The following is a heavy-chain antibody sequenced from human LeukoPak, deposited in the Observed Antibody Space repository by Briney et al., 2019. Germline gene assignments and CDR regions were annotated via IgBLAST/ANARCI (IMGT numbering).Heavy chain of an antibody. CDR3: ARDRDRAADYYFDY. V-gene: IGHV3-48*01. CDR2: ISSGGSAI. J-gene: IGHJ4*02. D-gene: IGHD6-25*01. Sequence: PGGSLRLSCAASGFTFSSYAMSWVRQAPGKGLEWVSYISSGGSAIYYADSVKGRFTISRDNSKNTLYLQMNSLRAEDTALYYCARDRDRAADYYFDYWGQGTLVTVSS. CDR1: GFTFSSYA.